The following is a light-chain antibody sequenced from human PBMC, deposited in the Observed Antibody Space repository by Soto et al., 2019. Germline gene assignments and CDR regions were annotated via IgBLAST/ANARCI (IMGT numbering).Light chain of an antibody. CDR2: DAF. J-gene: IGKJ5*01. V-gene: IGKV3-11*01. CDR1: QNIGNY. CDR3: QHQRRSRLIT. Sequence: EIVLTQSPATLSLSPGERATLSCRASQNIGNYLAWYQQRPGQAPRRLLYDAFTRAAGIPARFSGSGSGTDFPLTISSLEPEDLAVYYCQHQRRSRLITFGQGTRLEI.